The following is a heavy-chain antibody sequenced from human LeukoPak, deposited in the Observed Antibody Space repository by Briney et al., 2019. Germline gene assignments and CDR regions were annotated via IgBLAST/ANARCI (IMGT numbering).Heavy chain of an antibody. V-gene: IGHV4-39*07. J-gene: IGHJ4*02. CDR3: ARRARGMVVTAPFDY. D-gene: IGHD2-21*02. CDR1: GGSIISSDYH. Sequence: PSETLSLTCTVSGGSIISSDYHWGWVRQPPGKGLEWIGEIYHSGSTNYNPSLKSRVTISVDKSKNQFSLKLSSVTAADTAVYYCARRARGMVVTAPFDYWGQGTLVTVSS. CDR2: IYHSGST.